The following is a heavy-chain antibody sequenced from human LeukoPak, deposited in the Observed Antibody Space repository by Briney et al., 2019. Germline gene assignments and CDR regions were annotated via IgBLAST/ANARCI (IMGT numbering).Heavy chain of an antibody. V-gene: IGHV3-23*01. CDR1: GFTFSSYA. Sequence: PGGSLRLSCAASGFTFSSYAMSWVRQAPGKGLEWVSAISGSGGSTYYADSVKGRFTISRDNSKNTLYLQVNSLRAEDTAVYYCARLGYCSGGSCYEDAFDIWGQGTMVTVSS. CDR2: ISGSGGST. D-gene: IGHD2-15*01. CDR3: ARLGYCSGGSCYEDAFDI. J-gene: IGHJ3*02.